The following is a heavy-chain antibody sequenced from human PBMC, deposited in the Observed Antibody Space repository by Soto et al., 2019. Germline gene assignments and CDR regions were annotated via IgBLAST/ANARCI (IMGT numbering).Heavy chain of an antibody. CDR1: GGSIRSSSW. D-gene: IGHD2-21*01. CDR3: ARASSFRGDFDF. CDR2: FYHAGSP. J-gene: IGHJ3*01. Sequence: PSETLSLTCAVSGGSIRSSSWWTWLRQSPGKGLEWIGEFYHAGSPHYNPSFQSRVTISAGTSKNLFSLRLTSVTAADTAIYYCARASSFRGDFDFWGQGTAVTVSS. V-gene: IGHV4-4*02.